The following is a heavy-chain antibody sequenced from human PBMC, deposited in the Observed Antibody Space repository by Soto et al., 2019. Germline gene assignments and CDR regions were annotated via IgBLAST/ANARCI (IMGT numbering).Heavy chain of an antibody. CDR3: AKEDIVVVPAAKSGAAYYYGMDV. V-gene: IGHV3-23*01. Sequence: EVQLLESGGGLVQPGGSLRLSXAXXGFTFSSYAMSWVRQAPGKGLEWVSAISGSGGSTYYADSVKGRFTISRDNSKNTLYLQMNSLRAEDTAVYYCAKEDIVVVPAAKSGAAYYYGMDVWGQGTTVTVSS. D-gene: IGHD2-2*01. J-gene: IGHJ6*02. CDR2: ISGSGGST. CDR1: GFTFSSYA.